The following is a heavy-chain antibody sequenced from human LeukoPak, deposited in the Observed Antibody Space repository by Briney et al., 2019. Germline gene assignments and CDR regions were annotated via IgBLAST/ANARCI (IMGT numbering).Heavy chain of an antibody. J-gene: IGHJ4*02. CDR2: IYYSGST. D-gene: IGHD6-19*01. V-gene: IGHV4-39*07. CDR3: ARGIRGYSSGWYYFDY. CDR1: GGSISSSSYY. Sequence: KSSETLSLTCTVSGGSISSSSYYWGWIRQPPGKGLEWIGSIYYSGSTYYNPSLKSRVTISVDTSKNQFSVKLSSVTAADTAVYYCARGIRGYSSGWYYFDYWGQGTLVTVSS.